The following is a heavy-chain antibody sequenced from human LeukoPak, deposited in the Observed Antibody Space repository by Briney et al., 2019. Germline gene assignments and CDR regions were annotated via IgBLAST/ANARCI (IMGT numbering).Heavy chain of an antibody. CDR3: ARYVWGSYPTFEDY. J-gene: IGHJ4*02. CDR2: IYYSGST. Sequence: SETLSLTCAVSGGSISSYYWSWIRQPPGKGLEWIAYIYYSGSTHHDPSLKSRVSISVDTSKNQFSLKLSSVTAADTAVYYCARYVWGSYPTFEDYWGQGTLVTVSS. D-gene: IGHD3-16*02. V-gene: IGHV4-59*01. CDR1: GGSISSYY.